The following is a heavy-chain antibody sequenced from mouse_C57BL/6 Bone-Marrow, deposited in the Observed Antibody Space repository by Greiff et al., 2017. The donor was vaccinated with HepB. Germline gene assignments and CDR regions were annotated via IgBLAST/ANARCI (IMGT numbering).Heavy chain of an antibody. Sequence: EVHLVESGGGLVKPGGSLKLSCAASGFTFSSYAMSWVRQTPEKRLEWVATISDGGSYTYYPDNVKGRFTISRDNAKNNLYLQMSHLNAEDTAMYYCARDLCDYDYWYFDVWGTGTTVTVSS. CDR1: GFTFSSYA. V-gene: IGHV5-4*01. J-gene: IGHJ1*03. CDR3: ARDLCDYDYWYFDV. D-gene: IGHD2-4*01. CDR2: ISDGGSYT.